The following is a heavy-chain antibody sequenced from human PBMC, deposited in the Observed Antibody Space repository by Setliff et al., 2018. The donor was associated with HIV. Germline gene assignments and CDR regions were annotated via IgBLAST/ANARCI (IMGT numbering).Heavy chain of an antibody. D-gene: IGHD3-22*01. CDR2: ISSSSNTI. Sequence: GGSLRLSCAASGFTFSDYYMKWVRQAPGKGLEWVSSISSSSNTIHYADSVKGRFTISRDNSKNTLYLQMNSLRAEDTAVYYCAKDRYYDSSGSPFDYWGQGTLVTVSS. J-gene: IGHJ4*02. CDR3: AKDRYYDSSGSPFDY. CDR1: GFTFSDYY. V-gene: IGHV3-48*01.